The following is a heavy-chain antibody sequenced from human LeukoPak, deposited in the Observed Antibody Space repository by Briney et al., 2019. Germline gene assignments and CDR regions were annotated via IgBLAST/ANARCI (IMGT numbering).Heavy chain of an antibody. CDR1: GYTFTGYY. Sequence: ASVRVSCKASGYTFTGYYMHWVRQAPGQGLEWMGWINPNSGGTNYAQKFQGRVTMTRDTSISTAYMELNRLRSDDTAVYYCARDRNYGSGIFDYWGQGTLVTVSS. J-gene: IGHJ4*02. CDR3: ARDRNYGSGIFDY. CDR2: INPNSGGT. D-gene: IGHD3-10*01. V-gene: IGHV1-2*02.